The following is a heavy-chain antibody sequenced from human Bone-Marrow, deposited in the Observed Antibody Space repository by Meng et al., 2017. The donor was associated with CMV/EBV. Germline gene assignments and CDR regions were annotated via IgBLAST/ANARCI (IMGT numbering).Heavy chain of an antibody. CDR1: GFTFSSYA. D-gene: IGHD2-2*01. CDR2: ISYDGSNK. CDR3: ARVDCSSTSCSDDAFDI. V-gene: IGHV3-30-3*01. J-gene: IGHJ3*02. Sequence: GESLKISCAASGFTFSSYAMHWVRQAPGKGLEWVAVISYDGSNKYYADSVKGRFTISRDNSKNTLYLQMTSLRAEDTAVYYCARVDCSSTSCSDDAFDIWGQGTMVTVSS.